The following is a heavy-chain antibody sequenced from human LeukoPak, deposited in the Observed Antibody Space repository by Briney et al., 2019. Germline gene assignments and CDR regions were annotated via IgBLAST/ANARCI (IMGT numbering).Heavy chain of an antibody. J-gene: IGHJ5*02. V-gene: IGHV6-1*01. CDR1: GDSVSSNRAD. D-gene: IGHD2-2*01. Sequence: SQALSLTCAISGDSVSSNRADWNWIRQSPSRGLEWLGRTFYTSKWFNDYAVSVKSRISINPDTSKNQFSLHLNSVTPEDTAVYYCARRLTQYDCFDPWGQGILVTVSS. CDR2: TFYTSKWFN. CDR3: ARRLTQYDCFDP.